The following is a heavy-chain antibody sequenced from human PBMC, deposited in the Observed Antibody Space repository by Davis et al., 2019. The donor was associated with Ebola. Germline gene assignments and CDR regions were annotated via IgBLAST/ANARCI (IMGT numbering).Heavy chain of an antibody. Sequence: GESLKISCATSGFTFSRFTMHWVRQAPGKGLEWLAVISSDGTETNYTDSVKGRFTVSRDNSKNTMYLEAKSLRVDDTAVYYCATAPLWGQGTLVTVSS. CDR1: GFTFSRFT. CDR3: ATAPL. J-gene: IGHJ1*01. V-gene: IGHV3-30*04. CDR2: ISSDGTET.